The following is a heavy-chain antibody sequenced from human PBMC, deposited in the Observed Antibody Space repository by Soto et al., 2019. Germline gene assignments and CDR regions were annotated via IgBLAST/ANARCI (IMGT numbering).Heavy chain of an antibody. D-gene: IGHD2-15*01. Sequence: QVQLVESGGGVVQPGRSLRLSCAASGFTFSSYAMHWVRQAPGKGLEWVAVISYDGSNKYYADSVKGRFTISRDNSKNTLYLQMNSLRAEDTAVCYCARVVGYCSGGSWAYGMDVWGQGTTVTVSS. V-gene: IGHV3-30-3*01. CDR1: GFTFSSYA. J-gene: IGHJ6*02. CDR3: ARVVGYCSGGSWAYGMDV. CDR2: ISYDGSNK.